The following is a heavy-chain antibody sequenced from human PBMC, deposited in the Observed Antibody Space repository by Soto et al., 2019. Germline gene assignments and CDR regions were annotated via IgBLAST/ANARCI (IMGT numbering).Heavy chain of an antibody. Sequence: PGGSLRLSCAASGFTFSSYSMNWVRQAPGKGLEWVSYISSSSSTIYYADSVKGRFTISRDNAKNSLYLQMNSLRDEDTAVYYCAREREGANRYGMDVWCTALSGTVSS. CDR2: ISSSSSTI. CDR1: GFTFSSYS. D-gene: IGHD1-26*01. V-gene: IGHV3-48*02. J-gene: IGHJ6*04. CDR3: AREREGANRYGMDV.